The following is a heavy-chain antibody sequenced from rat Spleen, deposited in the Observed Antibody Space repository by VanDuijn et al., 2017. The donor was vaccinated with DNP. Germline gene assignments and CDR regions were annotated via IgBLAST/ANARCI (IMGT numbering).Heavy chain of an antibody. D-gene: IGHD1-11*01. J-gene: IGHJ2*01. Sequence: EVQLVESGGGLVQPGRSLKLSCATSGFTFGDYYMSWVRQAPKKGLEWVASISASGGSTSYRDSVKGRFTISRDNAKSTLYLQMDSLRSEDTATYYCTTDFERGYWGQGVMVTVSS. CDR3: TTDFERGY. CDR1: GFTFGDYY. V-gene: IGHV5-27*01. CDR2: ISASGGST.